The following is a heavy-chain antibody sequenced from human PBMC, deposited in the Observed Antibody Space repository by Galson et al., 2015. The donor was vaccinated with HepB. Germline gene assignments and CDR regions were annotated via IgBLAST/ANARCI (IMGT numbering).Heavy chain of an antibody. CDR2: IIPIFGTA. Sequence: SVKVSCKASGGTFSSYAISWVRQAPGQGLEWMGGIIPIFGTANYAQKFQGRVTITADESTSTAYMELSSLRSEDTAVYYCASPGIAVAGGYYWGQGTLVTVSP. CDR3: ASPGIAVAGGYY. J-gene: IGHJ4*02. V-gene: IGHV1-69*13. CDR1: GGTFSSYA. D-gene: IGHD6-19*01.